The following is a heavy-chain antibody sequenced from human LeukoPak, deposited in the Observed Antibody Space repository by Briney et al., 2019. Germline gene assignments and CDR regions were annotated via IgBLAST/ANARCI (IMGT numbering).Heavy chain of an antibody. CDR1: GFTFSSYS. D-gene: IGHD6-13*01. J-gene: IGHJ4*02. Sequence: GGSLRLSCAASGFTFSSYSMNWVRQAPGKGLEWVSSISSSSSYIYHADSVKGRFTISRDNAKNSLYLQMNSLRAEDTAVYYCARDALAAAGIDWGQGTLVTVSS. CDR3: ARDALAAAGID. CDR2: ISSSSSYI. V-gene: IGHV3-21*01.